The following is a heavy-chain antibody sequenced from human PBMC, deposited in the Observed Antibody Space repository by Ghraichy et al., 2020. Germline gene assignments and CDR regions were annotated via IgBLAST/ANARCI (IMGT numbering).Heavy chain of an antibody. CDR1: GSTFTAYY. CDR3: ARDFFSSITSPNYYYGMDV. J-gene: IGHJ6*02. CDR2: IDPNSGGT. D-gene: IGHD3-10*01. Sequence: ASVKVSCKASGSTFTAYYIHWVRQDPGQGLEWMGRIDPNSGGTKYVEKFQGRVTMTRDTSTSTAYMEVSRLRSDDTAVYYCARDFFSSITSPNYYYGMDVWGQGTTVTVS. V-gene: IGHV1-2*06.